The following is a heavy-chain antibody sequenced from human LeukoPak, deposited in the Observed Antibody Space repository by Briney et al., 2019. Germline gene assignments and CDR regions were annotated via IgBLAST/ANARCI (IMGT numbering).Heavy chain of an antibody. CDR2: IHSSGST. J-gene: IGHJ4*02. D-gene: IGHD4-17*01. CDR3: ARDNGAYPYYFHY. Sequence: PSETLSLTCTVSGDSISSYYWSWIRQPPGKGLEWIGYIHSSGSTNSNPSLKSRVTISVDTSKNQFSLKVRSVTAADTAVYYCARDNGAYPYYFHYWGQGTLVTV. CDR1: GDSISSYY. V-gene: IGHV4-59*01.